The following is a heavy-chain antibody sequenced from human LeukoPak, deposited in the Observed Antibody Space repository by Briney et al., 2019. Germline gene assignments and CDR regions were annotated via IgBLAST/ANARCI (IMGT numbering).Heavy chain of an antibody. CDR3: ARQTTVTTGDY. CDR2: MNPNSGNT. D-gene: IGHD4-17*01. J-gene: IGHJ4*02. CDR1: GYTFTSYD. Sequence: ASVKVSCKASGYTFTSYDINWVRQATGQGLAWMGWMNPNSGNTGYAQKFQGRVTMTRNTSTSTAYMELSSLRSEDTAVYYCARQTTVTTGDYWGQGTLVTVSS. V-gene: IGHV1-8*01.